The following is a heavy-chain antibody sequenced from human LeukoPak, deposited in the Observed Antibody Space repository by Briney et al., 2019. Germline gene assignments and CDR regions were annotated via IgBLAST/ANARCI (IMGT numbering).Heavy chain of an antibody. Sequence: PGGSLRLSRAASGFTFSTYSMNWVRQAPGKGLEWVSSISSNNRYIYYADSVKGRFTISRDNAKNSLYLQMNSLRAEDTAMYYCARAALPGSYYYYGMDVWGQGTTVTVSS. CDR3: ARAALPGSYYYYGMDV. V-gene: IGHV3-21*01. CDR1: GFTFSTYS. D-gene: IGHD7-27*01. J-gene: IGHJ6*02. CDR2: ISSNNRYI.